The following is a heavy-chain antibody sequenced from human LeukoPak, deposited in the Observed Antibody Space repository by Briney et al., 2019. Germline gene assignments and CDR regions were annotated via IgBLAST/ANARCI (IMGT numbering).Heavy chain of an antibody. D-gene: IGHD2-15*01. CDR2: MNPNSGNT. CDR1: GYTFTSYD. V-gene: IGHV1-8*03. J-gene: IGHJ6*03. CDR3: ARGVVAAPTDYYYYMDV. Sequence: ASVKVSCKASGYTFTSYDINWVRQATGQGLEWMGWMNPNSGNTGYVQKFQGRVTITRNTSISTAYMELSSLRSEDTAVYYCARGVVAAPTDYYYYMDVWGKGTTVTVSS.